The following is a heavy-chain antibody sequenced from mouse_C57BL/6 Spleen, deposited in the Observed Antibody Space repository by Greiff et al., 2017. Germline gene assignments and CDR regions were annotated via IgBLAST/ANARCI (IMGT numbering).Heavy chain of an antibody. V-gene: IGHV5-4*01. CDR1: GFTFSSYA. Sequence: EVQLVESGGGLVKPGGSLKLSCAASGFTFSSYAMSWVRQTPEKRLEWVATISDGGSYTYYPDNVKGRFTISRDNAKNNLYLQMSHLKSEDTAMYYCARDGYDCYYVRFAYWGQGTLVTVSA. D-gene: IGHD2-3*01. CDR3: ARDGYDCYYVRFAY. CDR2: ISDGGSYT. J-gene: IGHJ3*01.